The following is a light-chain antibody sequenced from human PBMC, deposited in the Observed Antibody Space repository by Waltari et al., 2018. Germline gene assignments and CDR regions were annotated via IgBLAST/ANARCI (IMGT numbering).Light chain of an antibody. J-gene: IGKJ4*01. CDR2: WAS. CDR1: QSVLFSSNNKNY. V-gene: IGKV4-1*01. Sequence: DIVMTQSPDSLAVSLGERATINCESSQSVLFSSNNKNYLAWYQHKAGQPPKLLIYWASTREFGVPDRFSGSGSGTDFTLTISSLQAEDVAVYYCQQYYMSPSFGGGTKVEIK. CDR3: QQYYMSPS.